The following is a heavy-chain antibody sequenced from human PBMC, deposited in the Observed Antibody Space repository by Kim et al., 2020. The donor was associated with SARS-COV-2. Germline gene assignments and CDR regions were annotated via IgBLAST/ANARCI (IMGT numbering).Heavy chain of an antibody. V-gene: IGHV1-46*01. Sequence: ASVKVSCKASGYTFTSYYMHWVRQAPGQGLEWMGIINPSGGSTSYAQKFQGRVTMTRDTSTSTVYMELSSLRSEDTDVYYCARETQNHGAAAGYFDYWGQGTLVTVSS. CDR3: ARETQNHGAAAGYFDY. CDR1: GYTFTSYY. CDR2: INPSGGST. D-gene: IGHD6-13*01. J-gene: IGHJ4*02.